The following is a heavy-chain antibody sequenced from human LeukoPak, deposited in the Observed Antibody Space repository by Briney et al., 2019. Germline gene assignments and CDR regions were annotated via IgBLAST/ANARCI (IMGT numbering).Heavy chain of an antibody. D-gene: IGHD3-10*02. Sequence: GGSLRLSCAASGFTFSDCAMSWVRRAPGKGLEWVSAIGSDGNKHYSESVKGRFAISRDNSKNPLFLQMSSLRAEDTALYYCAKGLHYYVAMDVWGQGTTVTVSS. CDR3: AKGLHYYVAMDV. CDR2: IGSDGNK. J-gene: IGHJ6*02. CDR1: GFTFSDCA. V-gene: IGHV3-23*01.